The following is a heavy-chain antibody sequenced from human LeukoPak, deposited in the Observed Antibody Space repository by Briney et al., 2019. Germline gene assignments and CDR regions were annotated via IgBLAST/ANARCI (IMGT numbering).Heavy chain of an antibody. CDR2: ISAYNGNT. CDR1: GYTFTSYG. Sequence: ASVKVPCKASGYTFTSYGISWVRQAPGQGLEWMGWISAYNGNTNYAQKLQGRVTMTTDTSTSTAYMELRSLRSDDTAVYYCARVGGYYDSSGYVFDYWGQGTLVTVSS. J-gene: IGHJ4*02. CDR3: ARVGGYYDSSGYVFDY. V-gene: IGHV1-18*01. D-gene: IGHD3-22*01.